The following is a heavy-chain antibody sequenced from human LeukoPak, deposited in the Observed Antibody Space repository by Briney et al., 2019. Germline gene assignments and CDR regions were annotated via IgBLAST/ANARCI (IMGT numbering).Heavy chain of an antibody. Sequence: ASVTVSCKGSGYTLTELSMHWVRQAPGKGLEWMGGFDPEDGETIYAQKFQGRVTMTEDTSTDTAYMELSSLRSEDTAVYYCATVGSSTMIVVVDRFDYWGQGTLVTVSS. D-gene: IGHD3-22*01. CDR1: GYTLTELS. J-gene: IGHJ4*02. CDR3: ATVGSSTMIVVVDRFDY. V-gene: IGHV1-24*01. CDR2: FDPEDGET.